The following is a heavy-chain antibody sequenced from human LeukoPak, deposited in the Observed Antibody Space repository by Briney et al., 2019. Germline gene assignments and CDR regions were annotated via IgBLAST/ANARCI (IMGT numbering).Heavy chain of an antibody. CDR1: GFTFDDYA. Sequence: PGGSLRLSCAASGFTFDDYAMHWVRQVPGKGLERVSLISGDGGSTYYTDSVKGRFTISRDNSRNSLYLQMNSLRTEDTALYYCAKGLTVRAYYYGMDVWGQGTTVTVSS. J-gene: IGHJ6*02. D-gene: IGHD1-14*01. CDR2: ISGDGGST. V-gene: IGHV3-43*02. CDR3: AKGLTVRAYYYGMDV.